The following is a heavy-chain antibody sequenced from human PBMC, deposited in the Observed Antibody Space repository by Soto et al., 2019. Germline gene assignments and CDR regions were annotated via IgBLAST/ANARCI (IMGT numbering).Heavy chain of an antibody. D-gene: IGHD1-26*01. Sequence: SVKVSCKASGGTFSSYAISWVRQAPGQGLEWMGGIIPIFGTANYAQKFQGRVTITADKSTRTAYMELSSLRSEDTAVYYCARGDPGSYPFDYWGQGTLVTVSS. CDR3: ARGDPGSYPFDY. CDR1: GGTFSSYA. V-gene: IGHV1-69*06. J-gene: IGHJ4*02. CDR2: IIPIFGTA.